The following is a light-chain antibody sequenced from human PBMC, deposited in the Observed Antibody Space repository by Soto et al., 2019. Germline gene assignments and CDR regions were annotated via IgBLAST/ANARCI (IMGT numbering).Light chain of an antibody. Sequence: DITQSPSSLSALVGDRVTITCRASQSVSRYLNWYQHKPGKAPKLLINAASNLRSGVPSRFSGSGSGTDFTLTIDGLQPEDFAVYYCQQSYITPPITSGQGTRLEIK. CDR3: QQSYITPPIT. CDR1: QSVSRY. CDR2: AAS. J-gene: IGKJ5*01. V-gene: IGKV1-39*01.